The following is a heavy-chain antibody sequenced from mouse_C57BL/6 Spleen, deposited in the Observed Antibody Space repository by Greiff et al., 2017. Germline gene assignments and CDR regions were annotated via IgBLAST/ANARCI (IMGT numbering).Heavy chain of an antibody. CDR2: ISSGSSTI. CDR3: ARGAGLDY. Sequence: EVKLVESGGGLVKPGGSLKLSCAASGFTFSDYGMHWVRQAPEKGLEWVAYISSGSSTIYYADTVKGRFTLSRGNAKNTLFLQMTSLRSEDTAMYYCARGAGLDYWGQGTTLTVSS. J-gene: IGHJ2*01. D-gene: IGHD3-3*01. V-gene: IGHV5-17*01. CDR1: GFTFSDYG.